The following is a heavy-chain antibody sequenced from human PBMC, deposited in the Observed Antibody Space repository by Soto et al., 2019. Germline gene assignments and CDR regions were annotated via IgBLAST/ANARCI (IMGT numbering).Heavy chain of an antibody. CDR2: IIPILGIA. CDR1: GGTFSSYT. D-gene: IGHD5-12*01. V-gene: IGHV1-69*04. Sequence: SVKVSCKASGGTFSSYTISWVRQAPGQGLEWMGRIIPILGIANYAQKFQGRVTITADKSTSTAYMELSSLRAEDTAVYYCARDFNSGYDFRGAFDYWGQGTLVTVSS. CDR3: ARDFNSGYDFRGAFDY. J-gene: IGHJ4*02.